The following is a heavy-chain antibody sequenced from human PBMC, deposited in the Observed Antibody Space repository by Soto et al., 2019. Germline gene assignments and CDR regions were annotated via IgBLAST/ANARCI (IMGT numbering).Heavy chain of an antibody. CDR1: GFTFSSYE. Sequence: EVQLVESGGGLVQPGGSLRLSCAASGFTFSSYEMNWVRQAPGKGLEWVSYISSSGSTIYYADSVKGRFTISRDNAKNSLYLQMNSLRAEDTAVYYCARVRGSGSSLRYYYGMDVWGQGTTVTVSS. J-gene: IGHJ6*02. V-gene: IGHV3-48*03. CDR3: ARVRGSGSSLRYYYGMDV. D-gene: IGHD3-10*01. CDR2: ISSSGSTI.